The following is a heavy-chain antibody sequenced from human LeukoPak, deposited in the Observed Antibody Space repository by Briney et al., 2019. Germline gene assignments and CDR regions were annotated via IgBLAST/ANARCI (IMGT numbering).Heavy chain of an antibody. CDR2: INPSGGST. CDR1: GYTFTSYY. Sequence: ASVKVSCKASGYTFTSYYMHWVRQAPGQGLEWMGIINPSGGSTSYAQKFQGRVTMTRDTSTSTVYMELSSLRSEDTAVYYCARDKGRFLEWLLLGDSPIDPWGQGTLVTVSS. D-gene: IGHD3-3*01. CDR3: ARDKGRFLEWLLLGDSPIDP. V-gene: IGHV1-46*01. J-gene: IGHJ5*02.